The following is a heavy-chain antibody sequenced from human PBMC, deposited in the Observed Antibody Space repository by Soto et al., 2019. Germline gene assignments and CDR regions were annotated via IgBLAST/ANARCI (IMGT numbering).Heavy chain of an antibody. CDR1: GFTFSSYD. CDR3: ARFSGGATGRWFDP. D-gene: IGHD1-26*01. Sequence: GGSLRLSCAASGFTFSSYDMHWVRQATGKGLEWVSAIGTAGDTYYPGSVKGRFTISRENAKNSLYLQMNSLRAENTAVYYCARFSGGATGRWFDPWGQGTLVTVSS. CDR2: IGTAGDT. J-gene: IGHJ5*02. V-gene: IGHV3-13*01.